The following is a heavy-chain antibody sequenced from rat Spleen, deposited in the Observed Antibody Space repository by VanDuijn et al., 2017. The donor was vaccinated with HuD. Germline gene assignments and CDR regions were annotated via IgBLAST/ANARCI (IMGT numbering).Heavy chain of an antibody. J-gene: IGHJ2*01. V-gene: IGHV5-20*01. CDR1: GFIFSDYY. CDR2: FSYDGRTT. D-gene: IGHD1-12*02. Sequence: EVQLVESGGGLVQPGRSLKLSCAVSGFIFSDYYMAWVRQAPPEGLEWVATFSYDGRTTYYRDSVKGRFTISRDTAQNTLYLQLDSLRSEDTATYYCTTDTFYDGTYYPGGFDYWGQGVMVTVSS. CDR3: TTDTFYDGTYYPGGFDY.